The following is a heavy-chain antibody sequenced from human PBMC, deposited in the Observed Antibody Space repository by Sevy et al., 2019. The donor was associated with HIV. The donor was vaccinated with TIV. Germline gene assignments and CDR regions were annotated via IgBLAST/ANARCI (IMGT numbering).Heavy chain of an antibody. J-gene: IGHJ6*02. CDR1: GFIFSTYT. CDR2: ISGSGGRT. CDR3: AKGSRTVYGLDV. Sequence: GGSLRLSCAASGFIFSTYTMTWVRQAPGKGLEWVSGISGSGGRTYYADSLKGRFTIFRDNSTNTVYLQMNSLRAEDTAVYYCAKGSRTVYGLDVWVQVTTVTVSS. V-gene: IGHV3-23*01.